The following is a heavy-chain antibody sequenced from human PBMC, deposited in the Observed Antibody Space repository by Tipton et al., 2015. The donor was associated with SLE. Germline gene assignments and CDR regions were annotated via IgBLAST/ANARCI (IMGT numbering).Heavy chain of an antibody. CDR1: GGSFSGYY. CDR3: ARICSSTSCSSGGMDV. Sequence: LRLSCAVYGGSFSGYYWSWIRQPPGKGLEWIGEINHSGSTNYNPSLKSRVTISVDTSKNQFSLKLSSVTAADTAVYYCARICSSTSCSSGGMDVWGQGTTVTVSS. V-gene: IGHV4-34*01. D-gene: IGHD2-2*01. CDR2: INHSGST. J-gene: IGHJ6*02.